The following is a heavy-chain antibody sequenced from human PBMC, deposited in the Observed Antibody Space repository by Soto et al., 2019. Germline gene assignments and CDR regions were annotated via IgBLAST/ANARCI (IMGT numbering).Heavy chain of an antibody. J-gene: IGHJ4*02. CDR1: GFTFSSYS. CDR2: ISSSSSTI. V-gene: IGHV3-48*01. Sequence: EVQLVESGGGLVQPGGSLRLSCAASGFTFSSYSMNWVRQAPGKGLEWVSYISSSSSTIYYADSVKGRFTISRDNAKNALYLQMNSLRAEDTAVYYCARGESLLWFGELYYFDAWGQGTLVTVSS. D-gene: IGHD3-10*01. CDR3: ARGESLLWFGELYYFDA.